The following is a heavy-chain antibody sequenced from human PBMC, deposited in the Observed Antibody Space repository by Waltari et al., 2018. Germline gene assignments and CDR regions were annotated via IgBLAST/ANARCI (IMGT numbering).Heavy chain of an antibody. CDR2: INHSGST. J-gene: IGHJ4*02. Sequence: QVQLQQWGAGLLKPSETLSLTCAVYGGSFSGYYWSWIRQPPGKGLEWIGEINHSGSTNYNPSLKSRVTISVDTSKNQFSLKLNSVTAADTAVYYCARGHGGSYYVFDYWGQGTLVTVSS. CDR1: GGSFSGYY. D-gene: IGHD1-26*01. CDR3: ARGHGGSYYVFDY. V-gene: IGHV4-34*01.